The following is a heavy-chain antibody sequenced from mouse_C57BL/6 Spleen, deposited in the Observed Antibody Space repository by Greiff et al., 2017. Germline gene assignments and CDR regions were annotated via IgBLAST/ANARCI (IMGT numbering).Heavy chain of an antibody. CDR1: GYTFTSYW. CDR3: ARDGTGYFDY. V-gene: IGHV1-64*01. CDR2: IHPNSGST. D-gene: IGHD4-1*01. J-gene: IGHJ2*01. Sequence: QVQLQQPGAELVKPGASVKLSCKASGYTFTSYWMHWVKQRPGQGLEWIGMIHPNSGSTNYNEKFKSKATLTVDTSSSTAYMQLSSLTSEDSAVYYCARDGTGYFDYWGQGTTLTVSS.